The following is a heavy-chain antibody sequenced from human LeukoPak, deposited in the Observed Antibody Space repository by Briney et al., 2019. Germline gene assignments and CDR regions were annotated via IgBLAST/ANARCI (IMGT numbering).Heavy chain of an antibody. CDR2: ISAGGRT. V-gene: IGHV4-61*02. CDR3: TRGGHEYGGSFDP. Sequence: SETLSLTCAISGASIASGSYHWDWIRQPAGSRPEYIGRISAGGRTNYNPSLKSRLTISMDTSKNHVSLRLSSVTAADTALYYCTRGGHEYGGSFDPWGQGILVAVSS. J-gene: IGHJ5*02. D-gene: IGHD4-23*01. CDR1: GASIASGSYH.